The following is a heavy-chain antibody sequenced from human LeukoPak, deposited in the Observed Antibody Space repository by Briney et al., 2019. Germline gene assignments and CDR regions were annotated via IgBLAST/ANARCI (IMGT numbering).Heavy chain of an antibody. V-gene: IGHV1-69*04. CDR1: GGTFSSYA. CDR2: IIPIVGIA. D-gene: IGHD2-2*01. CDR3: AREVRGYCSSTSCPPRGMDV. Sequence: SVKVSCKASGGTFSSYAISWVRQAPGQGLEWMGRIIPIVGIANYAQKFPGRVTITADKSTSTAYMELSSLRSEDTAVYYCAREVRGYCSSTSCPPRGMDVWGQGTTVTVSS. J-gene: IGHJ6*02.